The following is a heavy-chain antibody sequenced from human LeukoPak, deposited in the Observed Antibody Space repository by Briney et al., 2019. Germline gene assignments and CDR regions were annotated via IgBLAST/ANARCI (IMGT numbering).Heavy chain of an antibody. CDR1: GGSISSSNW. CDR3: ARAGGAAVADFDY. J-gene: IGHJ4*02. CDR2: IYHSGST. D-gene: IGHD6-19*01. Sequence: SETLSLTCAVSGGSISSSNWWSWVRQPPGKGLEWIGEIYHSGSTNYNPSLKSRVTISVDKSKNQFSLKLSSVTAADTAVYYCARAGGAAVADFDYWGQGTLVTVSS. V-gene: IGHV4-4*02.